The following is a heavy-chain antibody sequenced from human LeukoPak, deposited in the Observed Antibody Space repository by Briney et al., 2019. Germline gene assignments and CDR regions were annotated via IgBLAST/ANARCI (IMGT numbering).Heavy chain of an antibody. CDR2: ISAYNGNT. Sequence: GASVKVSCKASGYTFTSYGISWVRQAPGQGLAWMGWISAYNGNTNYAQKLQGRVTMTTDTSTSTAYMELRSLRSDDTAVYYCARDSDIVVVPAAPFDPWGQGTLVTVSS. J-gene: IGHJ5*02. D-gene: IGHD2-2*01. CDR1: GYTFTSYG. CDR3: ARDSDIVVVPAAPFDP. V-gene: IGHV1-18*01.